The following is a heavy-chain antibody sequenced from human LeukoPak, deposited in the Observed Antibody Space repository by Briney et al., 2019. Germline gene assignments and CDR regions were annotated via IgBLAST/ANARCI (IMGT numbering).Heavy chain of an antibody. CDR3: ARVIAAAGTLRGVRYFDY. CDR1: GFTVSSNY. Sequence: AGGSLRLSCAASGFTVSSNYMSWVRQAPGKGLVWVSRINSDGSSTNYADSVKGRFTISRDNAKNTLYLQMNSLRAEDTAVYYCARVIAAAGTLRGVRYFDYWGQGTLVTVSS. CDR2: INSDGSST. D-gene: IGHD6-13*01. J-gene: IGHJ4*02. V-gene: IGHV3-74*01.